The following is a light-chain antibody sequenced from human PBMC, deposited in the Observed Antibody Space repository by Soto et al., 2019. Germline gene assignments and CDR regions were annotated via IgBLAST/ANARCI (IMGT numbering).Light chain of an antibody. CDR1: HSNIGANT. CDR3: AAWYDSLNGLI. J-gene: IGLJ7*01. Sequence: QSVLSQPPSASGTPGQRVSLSCSGSHSNIGANTVNWYQHVPGAAPTLLIYTNDQRPSGVAGRFSGSKSGTSASLAISGLQADDEGHYYCAAWYDSLNGLIFGGGTQLTVL. V-gene: IGLV1-44*01. CDR2: TND.